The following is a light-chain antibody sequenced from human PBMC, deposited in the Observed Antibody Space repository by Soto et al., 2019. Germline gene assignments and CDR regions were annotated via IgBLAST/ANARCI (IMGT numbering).Light chain of an antibody. V-gene: IGLV1-44*01. Sequence: QSVLTQPPSASGTPGQRVTISCSGSSSNIGSNTVNWYQQVPGTAPKLLIYSNDQRPSGVPDQFSGSKSGTSASLAISGLQSEDEADYSCAAWDDSLSGPVFGGGTKVTVL. CDR2: SND. CDR3: AAWDDSLSGPV. J-gene: IGLJ2*01. CDR1: SSNIGSNT.